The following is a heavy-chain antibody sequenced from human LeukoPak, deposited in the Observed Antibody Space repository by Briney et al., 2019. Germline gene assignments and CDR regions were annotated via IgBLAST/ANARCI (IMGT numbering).Heavy chain of an antibody. CDR1: GYTFSGYY. V-gene: IGHV1-2*02. CDR3: AREGCGSTSCYIIGDDNWFDP. Sequence: ASVKVSCKASGYTFSGYYIHWVRQAPGQGFEWMGWINPNNGGTNHAQKFQDRVTMTRDTSVSTAYMELSSLRSDDTAVYYCAREGCGSTSCYIIGDDNWFDPWGQGTLVTVSS. CDR2: INPNNGGT. J-gene: IGHJ5*02. D-gene: IGHD2-2*01.